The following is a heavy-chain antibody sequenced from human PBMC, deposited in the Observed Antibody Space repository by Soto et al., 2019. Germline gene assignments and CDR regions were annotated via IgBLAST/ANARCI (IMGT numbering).Heavy chain of an antibody. CDR1: GFSLSTSGRR. V-gene: IGHV2-70*04. D-gene: IGHD5-18*01. Sequence: SGPTLVNPTQALTLTCTFSGFSLSTSGRRVSWIRQPPGKALEWLARIDWDDDKFYSTSLKTRLTISKDTSKNQVVLTMTNMDPVDTATYYCARSRDTANGMDVWGLGTTVTVYS. CDR3: ARSRDTANGMDV. CDR2: IDWDDDK. J-gene: IGHJ6*02.